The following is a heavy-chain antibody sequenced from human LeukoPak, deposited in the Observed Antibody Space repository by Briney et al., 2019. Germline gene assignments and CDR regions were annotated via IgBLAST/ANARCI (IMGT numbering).Heavy chain of an antibody. J-gene: IGHJ4*01. CDR3: ARDAQRGFDYSNSLKY. D-gene: IGHD4-11*01. V-gene: IGHV3-33*01. CDR2: IWSDGTNR. CDR1: GFIFSHHG. Sequence: GGSLRLSCAASGFIFSHHGMHWVRQAPGQGLEWVAVIWSDGTNRFYADSVKGRFTISRDNSQNTVFLQMDSLRVKDTGIYYCARDAQRGFDYSNSLKYWGHGTLVTVSS.